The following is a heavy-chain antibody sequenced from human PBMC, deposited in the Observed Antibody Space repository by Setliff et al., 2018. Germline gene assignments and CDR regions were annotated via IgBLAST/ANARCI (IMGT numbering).Heavy chain of an antibody. J-gene: IGHJ4*02. CDR3: AKDWNPSTYWYTDYFDS. Sequence: GGSLRLSCAASGFTFDDYGMSWVRQAPGKGLEWVSGINWNGGSTGYADSVKGRFTISRDNAKNSLYLQMNSLRAEDTALYYCAKDWNPSTYWYTDYFDSWGQGTLVTVSS. CDR2: INWNGGST. V-gene: IGHV3-20*04. CDR1: GFTFDDYG. D-gene: IGHD2-2*01.